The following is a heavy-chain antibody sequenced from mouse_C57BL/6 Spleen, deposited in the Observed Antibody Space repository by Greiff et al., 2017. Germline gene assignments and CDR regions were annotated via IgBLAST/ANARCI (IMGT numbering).Heavy chain of an antibody. CDR2: ISSGSSTI. CDR3: ARYDYDGYYYAMDY. J-gene: IGHJ4*01. CDR1: GFTFSDYG. D-gene: IGHD2-4*01. Sequence: DVHLVESGGGLVKPGGSLKLSCAASGFTFSDYGMHWVRQAPEKGLEWVAYISSGSSTIYYADTVKGRFTISRDNAKNTLFLQMTSLRSEDTAMYYCARYDYDGYYYAMDYWGQGTSVTVSS. V-gene: IGHV5-17*01.